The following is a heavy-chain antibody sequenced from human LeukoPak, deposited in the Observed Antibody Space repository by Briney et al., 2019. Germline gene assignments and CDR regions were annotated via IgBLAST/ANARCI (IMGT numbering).Heavy chain of an antibody. Sequence: GGSLRLSCAASGFTFSSYAMSWIRQAPGKGLECVSEISGSGSRTYYADSVKGRFTISRDNSKNTLYLHMESLRAEDTAVYYCAKDDGRGNNYRNWGQGTLVTVSS. J-gene: IGHJ4*02. CDR3: AKDDGRGNNYRN. D-gene: IGHD5-18*01. CDR1: GFTFSSYA. CDR2: ISGSGSRT. V-gene: IGHV3-23*01.